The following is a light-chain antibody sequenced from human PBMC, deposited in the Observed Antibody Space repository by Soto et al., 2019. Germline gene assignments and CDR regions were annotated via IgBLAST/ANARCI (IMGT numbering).Light chain of an antibody. CDR3: SSYTSTSTLV. CDR2: DVY. CDR1: SSDVGGYNF. V-gene: IGLV2-14*01. Sequence: QSALTQPASVSGSPGQSITISCTGTSSDVGGYNFVSWYQQHPGKAPKLMIYDVYNRPSGVSSRFSGSKSGNTASLTISGLQAEDEAEYYCSSYTSTSTLVFGTGTKLTVL. J-gene: IGLJ1*01.